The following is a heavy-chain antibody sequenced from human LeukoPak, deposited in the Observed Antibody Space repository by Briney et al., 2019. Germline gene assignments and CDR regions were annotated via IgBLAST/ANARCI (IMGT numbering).Heavy chain of an antibody. CDR2: INPNSGGT. CDR3: AGDKGVYYDSSGYYT. J-gene: IGHJ4*02. V-gene: IGHV1-2*02. D-gene: IGHD3-22*01. Sequence: ASVKVSCKASGYTFTGYYMHWVRQAPGQGLEWMGWINPNSGGTNYAQKFQGRVTMTRDTSISTAYMELSRLRSDDTAVYYCAGDKGVYYDSSGYYTGGQGTLVTVSS. CDR1: GYTFTGYY.